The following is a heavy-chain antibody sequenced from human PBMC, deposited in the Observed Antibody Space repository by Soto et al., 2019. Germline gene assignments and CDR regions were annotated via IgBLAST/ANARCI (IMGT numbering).Heavy chain of an antibody. Sequence: SETLSLTCTVYGGSFSGYYWSWIRQPPGKGLEWIGEINHRGSTNYNPSLKSRVTISVDTSKNQFSLKLSSVTAADTAVYYCARLSWFGEYYFDYWGQGTLVTVSS. CDR2: INHRGST. CDR1: GGSFSGYY. D-gene: IGHD3-10*01. CDR3: ARLSWFGEYYFDY. V-gene: IGHV4-34*01. J-gene: IGHJ4*02.